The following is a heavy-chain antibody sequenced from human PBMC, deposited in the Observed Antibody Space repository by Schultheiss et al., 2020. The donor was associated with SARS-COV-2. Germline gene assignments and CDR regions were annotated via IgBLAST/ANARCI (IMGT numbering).Heavy chain of an antibody. CDR3: ARGGICSSTICYRAFYYYYYGMDV. D-gene: IGHD2-2*01. Sequence: SETLSLTCAVYGGSFSGYYWSWIRQPPGKGLEWIGEINHSGSTNYNPSLKSRVTISVDTSKNQFSLKLSSVTAADTAVYYCARGGICSSTICYRAFYYYYYGMDVWGQGTTVTVSS. CDR2: INHSGST. J-gene: IGHJ6*02. CDR1: GGSFSGYY. V-gene: IGHV4-34*01.